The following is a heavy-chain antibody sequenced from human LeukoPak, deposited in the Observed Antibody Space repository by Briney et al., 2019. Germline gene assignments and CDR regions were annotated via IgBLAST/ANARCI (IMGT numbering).Heavy chain of an antibody. CDR3: AIDPGTVDTPMVPVWDY. CDR2: ISSTSTYI. CDR1: GFTFTTPP. J-gene: IGHJ4*02. D-gene: IGHD5-18*01. Sequence: KPGGSLRLSCAASGFTFTTPPTNWVRQAPGRGLEWVSSISSTSTYIYYTDSVKGRFTISRDNAKNSLYMQMNSLRAEDTAVYYCAIDPGTVDTPMVPVWDYWGQGTVVTVSS. V-gene: IGHV3-21*01.